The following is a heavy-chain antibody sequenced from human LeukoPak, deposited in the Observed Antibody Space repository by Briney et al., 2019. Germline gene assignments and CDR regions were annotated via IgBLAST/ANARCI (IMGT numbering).Heavy chain of an antibody. Sequence: PGRSLRLPQAASGFPFNTYALHWVPHARSQALVWVALIRHDGNHKFHSNSVRDRLTNPRHNPKNTVSLQMNNVRPENTAVYYCAREMFGSASYPDFWGQGTLVTVSS. CDR1: GFPFNTYA. CDR3: AREMFGSASYPDF. CDR2: IRHDGNHK. J-gene: IGHJ4*02. D-gene: IGHD3-10*01. V-gene: IGHV3-33*01.